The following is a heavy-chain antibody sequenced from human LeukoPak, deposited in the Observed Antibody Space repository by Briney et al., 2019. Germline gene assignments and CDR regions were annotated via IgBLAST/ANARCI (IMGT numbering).Heavy chain of an antibody. Sequence: PSETLSLTCAVSGGSISSSNWWSWVRQPPGKGLEWIGEIYHSESTNYNPSLKSRVTISVDKSKNQFSLKLSSVTAADTAVYYCASLTSSGWYPYYYYYMDVWGKGTTVTVSS. J-gene: IGHJ6*03. D-gene: IGHD6-19*01. CDR2: IYHSEST. CDR1: GGSISSSNW. V-gene: IGHV4-4*02. CDR3: ASLTSSGWYPYYYYYMDV.